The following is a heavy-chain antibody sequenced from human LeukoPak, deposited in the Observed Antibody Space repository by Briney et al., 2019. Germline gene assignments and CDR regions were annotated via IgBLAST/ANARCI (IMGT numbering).Heavy chain of an antibody. V-gene: IGHV1-69*13. CDR2: IIPIFGTA. CDR1: GGTFSSYA. J-gene: IGHJ4*02. Sequence: ASVKVSCKASGGTFSSYAISWMRQAPGQGLEWMGGIIPIFGTANYAQKFQGRVTITADESTSTAYMELSSLRSEDTAVYYCARSLSISSSKFDFDYWGQGTLVTVSS. CDR3: ARSLSISSSKFDFDY. D-gene: IGHD6-6*01.